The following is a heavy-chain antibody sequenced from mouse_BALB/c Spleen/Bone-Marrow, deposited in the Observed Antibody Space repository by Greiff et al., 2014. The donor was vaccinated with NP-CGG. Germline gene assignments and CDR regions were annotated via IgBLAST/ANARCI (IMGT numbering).Heavy chain of an antibody. CDR2: INVNGDTT. Sequence: EVMLVESGGGLVQPGGSLKLSCAASGFTFSSYGMSWVRQSPDKRLEMIATINVNGDTTYHPDSVKGRFTISRDNVKNTLYLQMSILKSEDTAMYYCARGYDYSSWFAYWGQGTLVTVSA. CDR3: ARGYDYSSWFAY. V-gene: IGHV5-6-3*01. D-gene: IGHD2-4*01. J-gene: IGHJ3*01. CDR1: GFTFSSYG.